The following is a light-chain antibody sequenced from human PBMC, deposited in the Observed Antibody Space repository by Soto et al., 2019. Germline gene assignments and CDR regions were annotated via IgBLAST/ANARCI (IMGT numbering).Light chain of an antibody. J-gene: IGKJ2*01. Sequence: EIVLTQSPGTLSLSPGERATLSCRASQSVTSTYLAWYQQKLGQAPRLLLYGASSRATGIPDRFSGSGSGTDFTLTISRLKPEDFAVYYCQHYGSSTKYTFGQGTKLEIK. CDR3: QHYGSSTKYT. CDR1: QSVTSTY. V-gene: IGKV3-20*01. CDR2: GAS.